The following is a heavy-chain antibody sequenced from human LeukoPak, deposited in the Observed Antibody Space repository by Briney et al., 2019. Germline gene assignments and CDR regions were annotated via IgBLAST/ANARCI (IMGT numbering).Heavy chain of an antibody. D-gene: IGHD6-13*01. CDR1: GFTFSSYG. Sequence: GRSLRLSCAASGFTFSSYGMHWVRQAPGKGLEWVAVISYDGSNKYYADSVKGRFTISRDNSKNTLYLQMNSLRAEDTAVYYCAKDPHPYSSSWYWGWFDPWGQGTLVTVSS. CDR2: ISYDGSNK. J-gene: IGHJ5*02. CDR3: AKDPHPYSSSWYWGWFDP. V-gene: IGHV3-30*18.